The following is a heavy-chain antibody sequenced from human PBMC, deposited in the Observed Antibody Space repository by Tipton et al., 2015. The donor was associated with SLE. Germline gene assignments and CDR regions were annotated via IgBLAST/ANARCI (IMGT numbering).Heavy chain of an antibody. Sequence: TLSLTCTVSGGSISSYYWSWIRQPPGKGLEWIGYIYYSGSTNYNPSLKSRVTISVDTSKNQFSLKLSSVTAADTAVYYCARAWTGTDDYYHYMDVWGKGTTVTVSS. CDR3: ARAWTGTDDYYHYMDV. CDR2: IYYSGST. V-gene: IGHV4-59*08. CDR1: GGSISSYY. J-gene: IGHJ6*03. D-gene: IGHD1-7*01.